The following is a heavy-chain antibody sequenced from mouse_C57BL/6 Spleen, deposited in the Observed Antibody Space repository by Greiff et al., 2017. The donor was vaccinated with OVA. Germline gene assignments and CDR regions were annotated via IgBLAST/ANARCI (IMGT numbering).Heavy chain of an antibody. J-gene: IGHJ2*01. Sequence: VQLQQSGAELVKPGASVKLSCTASGFNIKAYYMHWVKQRPEQGLEWIGRIDPEGGETTYAPIFPGMATITADTSSNTAYLQLSSLTSEDTAVDYCARSDDGYGFDDWGKGTTLTVSS. CDR2: IDPEGGET. D-gene: IGHD2-3*01. CDR3: ARSDDGYGFDD. V-gene: IGHV14-2*01. CDR1: GFNIKAYY.